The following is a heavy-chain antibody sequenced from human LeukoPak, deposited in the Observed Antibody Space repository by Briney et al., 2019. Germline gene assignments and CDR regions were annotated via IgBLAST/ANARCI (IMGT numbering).Heavy chain of an antibody. J-gene: IGHJ4*02. D-gene: IGHD3-3*01. CDR2: IRSKANSYAT. V-gene: IGHV3-73*01. CDR3: TTYLYLFGPSY. Sequence: GGSLRLSCAASGFTFSGSAMHLVRQASGKGLEWVGRIRSKANSYATAYAASVKGRFTISRDDSKNTAYLQMNSLKTEDTAVYYCTTYLYLFGPSYWGQGTLVTVSS. CDR1: GFTFSGSA.